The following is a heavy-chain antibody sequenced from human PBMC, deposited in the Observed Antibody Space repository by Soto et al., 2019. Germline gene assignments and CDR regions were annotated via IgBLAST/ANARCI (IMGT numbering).Heavy chain of an antibody. Sequence: QVQLVQSAAEVKKPGASVRVSCKASGYTFIRYGIAWVRQAPGQGLEWMGWISPYNDYTIYAQKLQGRVTMTADTSTRTVYMELRGLKSAATAVYSCARGGYYDNTWGKLSHYGLDVWGQGTSVTVSS. CDR1: GYTFIRYG. D-gene: IGHD3-16*01. J-gene: IGHJ6*02. V-gene: IGHV1-18*01. CDR2: ISPYNDYT. CDR3: ARGGYYDNTWGKLSHYGLDV.